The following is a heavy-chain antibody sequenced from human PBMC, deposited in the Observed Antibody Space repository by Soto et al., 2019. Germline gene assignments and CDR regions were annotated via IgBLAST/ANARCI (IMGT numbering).Heavy chain of an antibody. Sequence: GSLRLSCAASGFTFSSYAMSWVRQAPGKGLEWVSAISGSGGSTYYADSVKGRFTISRDNSKNTLYLQMNSLRAEDTAVYYCAKRRWQNPTMGYYYMDVWGKGTTVTVSS. J-gene: IGHJ6*03. CDR1: GFTFSSYA. D-gene: IGHD2-8*01. V-gene: IGHV3-23*01. CDR2: ISGSGGST. CDR3: AKRRWQNPTMGYYYMDV.